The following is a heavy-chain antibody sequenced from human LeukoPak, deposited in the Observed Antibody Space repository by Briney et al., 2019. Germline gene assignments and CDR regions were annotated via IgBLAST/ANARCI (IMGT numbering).Heavy chain of an antibody. CDR3: ARLLGDFEY. D-gene: IGHD3-16*01. V-gene: IGHV1-2*06. CDR2: INPKSGGT. Sequence: GASVKVSCKASGYTFTDYYMHWVQQAPGQGLEWMGRINPKSGGTSFAQKFQGRVTMTRDTSISTAYMELSRLRSDDTAVYYCARLLGDFEYWGQGTLVTVSS. CDR1: GYTFTDYY. J-gene: IGHJ4*02.